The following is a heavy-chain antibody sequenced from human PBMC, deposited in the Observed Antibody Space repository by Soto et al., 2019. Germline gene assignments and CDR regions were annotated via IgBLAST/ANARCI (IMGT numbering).Heavy chain of an antibody. Sequence: SETLSLTGTVSGGSISSSSYYWGWIRQPPGKGLEWIGSIYYIGSTYYNPSLKSRVTISVDTSKNQFSLKLSSVTAADTAVYYCAREVVVSVAARQVWFDPWGQGTLVTVSS. CDR2: IYYIGST. J-gene: IGHJ5*02. D-gene: IGHD6-6*01. V-gene: IGHV4-39*02. CDR3: AREVVVSVAARQVWFDP. CDR1: GGSISSSSYY.